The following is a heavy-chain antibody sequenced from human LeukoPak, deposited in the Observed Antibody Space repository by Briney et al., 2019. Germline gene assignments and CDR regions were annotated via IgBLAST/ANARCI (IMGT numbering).Heavy chain of an antibody. CDR2: IYSDGST. CDR1: GFIVSSNY. Sequence: GGSLRLSCAASGFIVSSNYMSWVRQAPGKGLEWVSIIYSDGSTYYADSVKGRFTISRDNAKNSLYLQMNSLRAEDTAVYYCARRGVVASFDYWGQGTLVTVSS. CDR3: ARRGVVASFDY. J-gene: IGHJ4*02. D-gene: IGHD5-12*01. V-gene: IGHV3-53*01.